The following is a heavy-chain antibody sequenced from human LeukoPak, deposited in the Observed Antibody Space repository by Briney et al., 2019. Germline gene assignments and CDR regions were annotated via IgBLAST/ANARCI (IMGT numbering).Heavy chain of an antibody. CDR2: IYSSGST. D-gene: IGHD3-10*01. CDR1: GFTVSSSY. CDR3: AREISTMIQGGGRAFDI. J-gene: IGHJ3*02. Sequence: GGSLRLSCAASGFTVSSSYVSWVRQAPGKGLEWVSVIYSSGSTHYAKSVKGRFTISRDNSKNTLYLQMSSLRDEDTAVYYCAREISTMIQGGGRAFDIWGQGTMVTVSS. V-gene: IGHV3-53*01.